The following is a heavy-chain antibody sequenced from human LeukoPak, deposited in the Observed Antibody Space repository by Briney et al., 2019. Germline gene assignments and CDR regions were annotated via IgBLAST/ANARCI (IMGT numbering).Heavy chain of an antibody. V-gene: IGHV3-30*02. CDR3: AIDFSRYCRSISCERWFDY. Sequence: DTVEGRFTISRDNSKNTLYLQMNSLRAEDTAVYHCAIDFSRYCRSISCERWFDYWGQGTLVTVSS. D-gene: IGHD2-2*01. J-gene: IGHJ4*02.